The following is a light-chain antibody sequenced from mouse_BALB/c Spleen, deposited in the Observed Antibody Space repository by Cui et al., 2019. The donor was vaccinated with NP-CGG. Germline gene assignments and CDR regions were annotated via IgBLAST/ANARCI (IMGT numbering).Light chain of an antibody. CDR3: ALWYTNHWV. CDR2: GTN. J-gene: IGLJ1*01. Sequence: AVVTQESALTTSPGETVTFTCRSSTGPVTTNNYANWVQEKPDHLFTGLIGGTNNRPPGVPARFSGSLIGDKAALTITGAQTEDEAIYFCALWYTNHWVFGGGTKLTVL. V-gene: IGLV1*01. CDR1: TGPVTTNNY.